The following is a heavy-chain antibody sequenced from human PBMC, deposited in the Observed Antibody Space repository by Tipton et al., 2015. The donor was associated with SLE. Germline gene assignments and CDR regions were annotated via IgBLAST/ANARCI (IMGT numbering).Heavy chain of an antibody. CDR3: ARHVSSSGLLTYFDH. V-gene: IGHV4-4*07. D-gene: IGHD2/OR15-2a*01. CDR1: GVSISSHS. CDR2: IFGSGGT. Sequence: TLSLTCTVSGVSISSHSYNWLRRPAGKGVEWIGRIFGSGGTNYNPSLKSRVTISVDTSKNQFSLNLESVTAADTAVYYCARHVSSSGLLTYFDHWGQGSLVTVSS. J-gene: IGHJ4*02.